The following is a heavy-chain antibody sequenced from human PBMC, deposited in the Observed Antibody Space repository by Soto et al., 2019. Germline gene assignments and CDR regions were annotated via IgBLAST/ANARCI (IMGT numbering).Heavy chain of an antibody. CDR1: GGTFSSYA. V-gene: IGHV1-69*12. Sequence: QVQLVQSGAEVKKPGSSVKVSCKASGGTFSSYAISWVRQAPGQGLEWMGGIIPIFGTANYAQKFQGRVTITADESTSTAYMELSSLRSEDTAVYYCAREGYGDYGYSCYGMDVWGQGTTVTVSS. CDR2: IIPIFGTA. D-gene: IGHD4-17*01. J-gene: IGHJ6*02. CDR3: AREGYGDYGYSCYGMDV.